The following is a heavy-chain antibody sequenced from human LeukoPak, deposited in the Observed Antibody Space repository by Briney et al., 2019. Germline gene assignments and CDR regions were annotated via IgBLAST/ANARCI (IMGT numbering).Heavy chain of an antibody. CDR2: IYSGGRT. V-gene: IGHV3-66*01. CDR1: GFTVSSDS. CDR3: TSLQYRVPGTKYYYYYMDV. J-gene: IGHJ6*03. Sequence: GGSLRLPCAASGFTVSSDSMSWVRQAPGKGLEWVSVIYSGGRTYYADSVKGRFTISKDNPKNTLYLQMNSLRAEDTAVYYCTSLQYRVPGTKYYYYYMDVWGKGTTVTVSS. D-gene: IGHD2-2*01.